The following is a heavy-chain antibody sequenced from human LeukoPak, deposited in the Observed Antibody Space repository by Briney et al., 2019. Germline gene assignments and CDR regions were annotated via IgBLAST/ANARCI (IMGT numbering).Heavy chain of an antibody. CDR1: GGSFSDYY. J-gene: IGHJ3*01. Sequence: SETLSLTCAVYGGSFSDYYWTWIRQPPGKGLEWIAEINHGGSTNNNPSLKSRITMSVDTSQNHFSLNLNSVTAADTAVYYCTRVHHSGSETLPFDVWSQGTMVTVSS. V-gene: IGHV4-34*01. CDR2: INHGGST. D-gene: IGHD3-10*01. CDR3: TRVHHSGSETLPFDV.